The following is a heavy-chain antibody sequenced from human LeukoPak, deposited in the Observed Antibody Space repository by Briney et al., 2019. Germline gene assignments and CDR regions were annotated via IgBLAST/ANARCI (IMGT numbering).Heavy chain of an antibody. Sequence: SVKVSCKASGYTFTGYYMHWVRQAPGQGLEWMGRIIPIFGTANYAQKFQGRVTTTTDESTSTAYMELSSLRSEDTAVYYCARDHRHYYDSSGYLPTLGYWGQGTLVTVSS. V-gene: IGHV1-69*05. CDR1: GYTFTGYY. CDR3: ARDHRHYYDSSGYLPTLGY. CDR2: IIPIFGTA. J-gene: IGHJ4*02. D-gene: IGHD3-22*01.